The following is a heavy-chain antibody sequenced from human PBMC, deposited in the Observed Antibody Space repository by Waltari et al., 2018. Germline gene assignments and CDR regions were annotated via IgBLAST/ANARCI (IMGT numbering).Heavy chain of an antibody. V-gene: IGHV3-23*01. J-gene: IGHJ4*02. Sequence: EVQLFESGGGLVQPGGSLRLSCAGSGFTFSSHAMSGARPAPGKGLEWVSAISGSGGSTYYADSVKGRFTISRDNSKNTLYLQMNSLRAEDTAVYYCAKGAVVPAAQLDYWGQGTLVTVSS. CDR1: GFTFSSHA. CDR2: ISGSGGST. D-gene: IGHD2-2*01. CDR3: AKGAVVPAAQLDY.